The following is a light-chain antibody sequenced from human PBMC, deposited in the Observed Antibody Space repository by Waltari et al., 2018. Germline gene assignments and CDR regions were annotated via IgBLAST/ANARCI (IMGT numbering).Light chain of an antibody. V-gene: IGKV1-39*01. CDR1: ENVNNY. J-gene: IGKJ4*01. Sequence: DIQMTQSPSSLSASVGDRVTITCRASENVNNYLNWYQQKPGKAPKLLIYKTSTLQSGVPSRFSGSGSGTDYTFTIDSLQSEDVATYVCQHGFGTPLTFGGGTKVEI. CDR2: KTS. CDR3: QHGFGTPLT.